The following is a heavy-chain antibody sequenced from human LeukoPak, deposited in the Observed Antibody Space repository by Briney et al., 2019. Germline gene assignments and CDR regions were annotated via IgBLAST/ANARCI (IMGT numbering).Heavy chain of an antibody. D-gene: IGHD3-3*01. CDR1: GFIVSDNY. V-gene: IGHV3-23*01. CDR2: ISGSGGST. Sequence: QPGGSLRLSCAVSGFIVSDNYMSWVRQAPGKGLEWVSAISGSGGSTYCADSVKGRFTISRDNSKNTLYLQMNSLRAEDTAVYYCAKLLLFRPVDDFWSGYYYRTEGGYFDYWGQGTLVTVSS. J-gene: IGHJ4*02. CDR3: AKLLLFRPVDDFWSGYYYRTEGGYFDY.